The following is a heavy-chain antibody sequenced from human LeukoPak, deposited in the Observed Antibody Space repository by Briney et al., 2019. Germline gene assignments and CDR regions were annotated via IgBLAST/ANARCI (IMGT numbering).Heavy chain of an antibody. CDR2: INPNSGGT. D-gene: IGHD5-12*01. CDR3: ARAIAGLDSGYENYLDY. Sequence: ASVKVSCKASGYTFTGYYMHWVRQAPGQGLEWMGWINPNSGGTNYAQKFQGWVTMTRDTSISTAYMELSRLRSDDTAVYYCARAIAGLDSGYENYLDYWGQGTLVTVSS. J-gene: IGHJ4*02. V-gene: IGHV1-2*04. CDR1: GYTFTGYY.